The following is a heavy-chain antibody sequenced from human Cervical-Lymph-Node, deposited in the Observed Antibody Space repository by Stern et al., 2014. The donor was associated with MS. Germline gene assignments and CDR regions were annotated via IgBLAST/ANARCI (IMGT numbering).Heavy chain of an antibody. CDR2: IVPTFKTV. D-gene: IGHD6-13*01. Sequence: QVQLVQSGAEVKKPGSSVRVSCRASGDTFSSNSFSWVRQAPGQGLEWVGGIVPTFKTVNYARKLPGRVTITADESTSTVFLELSSLRSDDTGVYYCARDQGGIAADWGQGTLVTVSS. CDR3: ARDQGGIAAD. V-gene: IGHV1-69*01. J-gene: IGHJ4*02. CDR1: GDTFSSNS.